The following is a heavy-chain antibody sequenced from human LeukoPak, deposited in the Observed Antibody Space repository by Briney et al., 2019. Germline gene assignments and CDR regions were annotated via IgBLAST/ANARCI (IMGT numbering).Heavy chain of an antibody. D-gene: IGHD3-22*01. Sequence: PGGSLRLSCAASGFTFSSYWMHWVRQAPGKGLVWVSRINSDGSTTSYADSVKGRFTISRDNAKNTLYLRMNSLRAEDTAVYYCAREGNPLNYDSSGYAAWGQGTLVTVSS. V-gene: IGHV3-74*01. CDR3: AREGNPLNYDSSGYAA. CDR2: INSDGSTT. J-gene: IGHJ5*02. CDR1: GFTFSSYW.